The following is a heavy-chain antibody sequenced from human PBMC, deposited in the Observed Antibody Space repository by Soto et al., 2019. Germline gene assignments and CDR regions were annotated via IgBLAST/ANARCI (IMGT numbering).Heavy chain of an antibody. V-gene: IGHV4-61*08. Sequence: QVHLQESGPGLVKPSETLSLTCTVSGASVSSDGYYWIWIRQPPGKGLEWMGYIYPSGRTNYNPSLRSRVTMSMDTSKKQFSLKLTSMTAADTALYYCARGDQLLLYWGQGTLVTVSS. D-gene: IGHD1-1*01. CDR2: IYPSGRT. J-gene: IGHJ1*01. CDR3: ARGDQLLLY. CDR1: GASVSSDGYY.